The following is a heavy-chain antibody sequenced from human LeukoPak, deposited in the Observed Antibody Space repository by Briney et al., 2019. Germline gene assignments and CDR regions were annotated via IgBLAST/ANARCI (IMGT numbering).Heavy chain of an antibody. D-gene: IGHD2-2*01. CDR2: ISGSGGGT. J-gene: IGHJ4*02. CDR3: AKDPVVVVPRRTYFDY. V-gene: IGHV3-23*01. Sequence: GGSLRLSCAASGFTFSNAWMSWVRQAPGKGLEWVSAISGSGGGTYYADSVKGRFTISRDNSKNTLYLQVTSLRAEDTAVYYCAKDPVVVVPRRTYFDYWGQGTLVTVSS. CDR1: GFTFSNAW.